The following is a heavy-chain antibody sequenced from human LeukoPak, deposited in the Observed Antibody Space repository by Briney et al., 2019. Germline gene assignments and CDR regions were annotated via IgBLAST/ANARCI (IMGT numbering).Heavy chain of an antibody. J-gene: IGHJ6*03. CDR3: ANYNYSSSWYPLSYYYYMDV. D-gene: IGHD6-13*01. CDR2: MNPNSGNT. CDR1: GYTFTSYD. V-gene: IGHV1-8*03. Sequence: GASVKVSCKASGYTFTSYDINWVRQATGQGLEWMGWMNPNSGNTGYAQKFQGRVTITRNTSISTAYMELSSLRSEDTAVYYCANYNYSSSWYPLSYYYYMDVWGKGTTVTVSS.